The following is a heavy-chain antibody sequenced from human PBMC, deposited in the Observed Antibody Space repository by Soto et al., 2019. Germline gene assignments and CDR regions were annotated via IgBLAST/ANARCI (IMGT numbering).Heavy chain of an antibody. J-gene: IGHJ4*02. CDR1: GFTFSSYS. CDR3: ARDMIGSGSYDY. D-gene: IGHD3-10*01. CDR2: ISGNSNYM. V-gene: IGHV3-21*01. Sequence: GGSLRLSGAASGFTFSSYSMNWVRQAPGKGLEWVSSISGNSNYMYYADSVKGRFTISRDNAKNSLYLQMNSLRAEDTAVYYCARDMIGSGSYDYWGQGIVVTVSS.